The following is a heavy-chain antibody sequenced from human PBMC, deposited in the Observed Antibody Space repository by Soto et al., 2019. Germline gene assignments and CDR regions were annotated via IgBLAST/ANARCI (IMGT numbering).Heavy chain of an antibody. CDR2: ISTTSSYI. Sequence: EVQLVESGGGLVKPGGSLRLSCEASGFTFRSYSMNWVRQAPGKGLEWVSSISTTSSYIYYGDSVKGRFTISRDNAKNSLFLQMNSLRAEDTAIYYCAREGDDYGDYKRAFDIWGQGTTVTDSS. CDR3: AREGDDYGDYKRAFDI. V-gene: IGHV3-21*01. D-gene: IGHD4-17*01. CDR1: GFTFRSYS. J-gene: IGHJ3*02.